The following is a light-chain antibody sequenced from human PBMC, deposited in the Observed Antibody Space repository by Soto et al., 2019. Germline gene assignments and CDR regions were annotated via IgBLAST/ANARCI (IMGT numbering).Light chain of an antibody. CDR2: WAS. CDR3: KQYYSIPLLT. J-gene: IGKJ4*01. Sequence: IVMTQSPDSLAVSLGERATINCKSSQSVLYSSNNKNYLAWYQQKPGQPPKLLIYWASTRESGVPDRFSGSGSGTDFTLTISSLQAEDVSVYCGKQYYSIPLLTFGGGTTVEIK. V-gene: IGKV4-1*01. CDR1: QSVLYSSNNKNY.